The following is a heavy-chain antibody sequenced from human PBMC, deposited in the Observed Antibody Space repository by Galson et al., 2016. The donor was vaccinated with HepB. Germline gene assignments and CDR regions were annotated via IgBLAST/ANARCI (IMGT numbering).Heavy chain of an antibody. V-gene: IGHV4-39*01. CDR1: DGSLSSSNYY. CDR2: IYFIRST. CDR3: ATREYYDETSDS. J-gene: IGHJ4*02. Sequence: SETLSLTCNLSDGSLSSSNYYCGWIRQPPGKGLEWFGKIYFIRSTYYSSSLKSRGTISVDTSKNQFTRRPCAVTAADTAVYYCATREYYDETSDSWGQGTLVTVSS. D-gene: IGHD3-3*01.